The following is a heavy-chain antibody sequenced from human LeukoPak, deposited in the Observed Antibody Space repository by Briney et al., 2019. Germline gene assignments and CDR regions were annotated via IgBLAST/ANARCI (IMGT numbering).Heavy chain of an antibody. D-gene: IGHD3-3*01. CDR1: GVSFSGYY. Sequence: PSETLSLTCAVYGVSFSGYYWSWIRQPPGKGLEWIGEINHSGSTNYNPSLKSRVTISVDTSKNQFSLKLSSVTAADTAVYCCARGDYDFWSGYLNWFDPWGQGTLVTVSS. CDR3: ARGDYDFWSGYLNWFDP. V-gene: IGHV4-34*01. CDR2: INHSGST. J-gene: IGHJ5*02.